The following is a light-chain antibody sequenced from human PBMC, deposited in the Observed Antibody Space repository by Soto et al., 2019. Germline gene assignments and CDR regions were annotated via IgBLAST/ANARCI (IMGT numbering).Light chain of an antibody. J-gene: IGLJ2*01. CDR2: DVS. Sequence: QSALTQPASVSGSLGQSSTISCTGTSIDVGGYNYVSWYQQHPGQAPKLLIYDVSHRPSGISYRFSGSKSGNTASLTISGLQAEDEADYYCSSYTGSAALVIFGGGTQVTVL. CDR3: SSYTGSAALVI. V-gene: IGLV2-14*03. CDR1: SIDVGGYNY.